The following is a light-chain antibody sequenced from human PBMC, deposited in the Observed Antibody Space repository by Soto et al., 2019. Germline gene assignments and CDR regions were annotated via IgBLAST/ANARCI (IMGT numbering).Light chain of an antibody. CDR2: SNN. J-gene: IGLJ1*01. V-gene: IGLV1-47*02. Sequence: QLVLTQPPSASGTPGQRVTISCSGSSSNIGSNYVYWYQQLPGTAPKLLIYSNNQRPSGVPDRFSGSKSGTSVSLAISGLRSEDEADYYCAAWDDSLSGPVFGTGTKLTVL. CDR1: SSNIGSNY. CDR3: AAWDDSLSGPV.